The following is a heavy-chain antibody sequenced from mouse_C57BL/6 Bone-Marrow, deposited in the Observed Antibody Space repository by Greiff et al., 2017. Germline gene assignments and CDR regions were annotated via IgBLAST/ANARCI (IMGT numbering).Heavy chain of an antibody. J-gene: IGHJ1*03. CDR2: IYPGSGNT. Sequence: QVQLQQSGAELVRPGASVKLSCKASGYTFTDYYINWVKQRPGQGLEWIARIYPGSGNTYYNEKFKGKATLTAAKSSSTAYMQRSSLTSEDSAVYFCARGDFGSSYWYFDVWGTGTTVTVSS. CDR1: GYTFTDYY. CDR3: ARGDFGSSYWYFDV. V-gene: IGHV1-76*01. D-gene: IGHD1-1*01.